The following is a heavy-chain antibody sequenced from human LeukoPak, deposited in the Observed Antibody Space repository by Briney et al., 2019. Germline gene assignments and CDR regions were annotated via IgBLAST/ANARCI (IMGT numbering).Heavy chain of an antibody. CDR1: GFTFSGSA. CDR2: IRSKANSYAT. V-gene: IGHV3-73*01. J-gene: IGHJ6*02. CDR3: TASLKVYCSGGKCHSDYYYYGMDV. Sequence: PGGSLRLSCAASGFTFSGSAIHWVRQASGKGLEWVGRIRSKANSYATAYAASVEGRFTISRDDSKNTAFLQMNALKTEDSAVYYCTASLKVYCSGGKCHSDYYYYGMDVWGQGTTVTVSS. D-gene: IGHD2-15*01.